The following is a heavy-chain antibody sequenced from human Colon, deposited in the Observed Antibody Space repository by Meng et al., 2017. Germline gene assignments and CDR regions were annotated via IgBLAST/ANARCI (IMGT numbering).Heavy chain of an antibody. J-gene: IGHJ4*02. CDR3: ARGVAGGLGIHFNY. V-gene: IGHV4-34*01. Sequence: QEVSAVLLNPRDTMPLPCAVYGVSFRGYHWNWIRQSSGKGLEWIGQINHSGRTIYNPSLKSRVTTSIDTSKNQFSLNLTSATAADTAVYYCARGVAGGLGIHFNYWGQGTLVTVSS. CDR2: INHSGRT. CDR1: GVSFRGYH. D-gene: IGHD3-16*01.